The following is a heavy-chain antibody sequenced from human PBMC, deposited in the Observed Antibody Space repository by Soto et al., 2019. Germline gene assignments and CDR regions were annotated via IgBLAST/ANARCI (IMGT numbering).Heavy chain of an antibody. CDR1: GFTFSSYG. CDR2: IWYDGRNT. J-gene: IGHJ4*02. D-gene: IGHD3-22*01. CDR3: ASTAYYYDISGYYFDC. Sequence: VQLVESGGGVVQPGRSLRLSCAASGFTFSSYGMHWVRQAPGKGLEWVAVIWYDGRNTYYADSVKGRFTISRDNSKNTLYLQMNSVRAEDTAVYYCASTAYYYDISGYYFDCWGQGTPVTVSS. V-gene: IGHV3-33*01.